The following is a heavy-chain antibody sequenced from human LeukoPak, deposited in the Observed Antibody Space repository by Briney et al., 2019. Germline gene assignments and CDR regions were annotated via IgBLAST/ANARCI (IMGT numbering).Heavy chain of an antibody. Sequence: ASVKVSCKASGGTFSSYAISWVRQAPGQGLEWMGGIIPIFGTANYAQKFQGSVTITADESTSTAYMELSSLRSEDTAVYYCAGFDYYDSSGPFDYWGQGTLVTVSS. CDR2: IIPIFGTA. D-gene: IGHD3-22*01. CDR1: GGTFSSYA. J-gene: IGHJ4*02. CDR3: AGFDYYDSSGPFDY. V-gene: IGHV1-69*13.